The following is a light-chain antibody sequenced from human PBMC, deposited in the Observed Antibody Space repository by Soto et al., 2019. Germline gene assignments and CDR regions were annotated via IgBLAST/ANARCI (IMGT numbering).Light chain of an antibody. CDR1: GRDIGAYNY. Sequence: QSVLTQPASVCGSPGHSITISCTGSGRDIGAYNYVSWYQQHPGKAPKLIIYEVENRPSGVSNRFSASKSAFTASLTISGLQAEDEADYYCSSYTTSYFYVFGPGTKVTVL. CDR2: EVE. CDR3: SSYTTSYFYV. V-gene: IGLV2-14*01. J-gene: IGLJ1*01.